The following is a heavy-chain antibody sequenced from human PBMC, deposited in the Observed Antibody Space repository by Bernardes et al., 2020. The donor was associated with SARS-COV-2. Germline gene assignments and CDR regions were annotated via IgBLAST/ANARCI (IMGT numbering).Heavy chain of an antibody. J-gene: IGHJ4*02. D-gene: IGHD6-19*01. CDR3: ARDNSGCSDS. CDR2: IYSGGNT. V-gene: IGHV3-53*01. CDR1: AFTVSNDY. Sequence: GGSLRLSCAASAFTVSNDYMSWLRQTPGKGLEWVSVIYSGGNTYYTDSVKGRFTISRDNAKNSLYLQMNSLRAEDTAIYYCARDNSGCSDSWGQGTLVTVSS.